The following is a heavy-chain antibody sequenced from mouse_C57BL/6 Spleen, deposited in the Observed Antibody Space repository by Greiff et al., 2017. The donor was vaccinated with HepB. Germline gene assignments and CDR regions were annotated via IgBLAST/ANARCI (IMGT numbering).Heavy chain of an antibody. CDR3: AMITTVVAKDY. CDR2: IHPNSGST. J-gene: IGHJ2*01. Sequence: QVQLQQPGAELVKPGASVKLSCKASGYTFTSYWMHWVKQRPGQGLEWIGMIHPNSGSTNYNEKFKSKATLTVDISSSTAYMQLSSLTSEDSAVYYCAMITTVVAKDYWGQGTTLTVSS. D-gene: IGHD1-1*01. CDR1: GYTFTSYW. V-gene: IGHV1-64*01.